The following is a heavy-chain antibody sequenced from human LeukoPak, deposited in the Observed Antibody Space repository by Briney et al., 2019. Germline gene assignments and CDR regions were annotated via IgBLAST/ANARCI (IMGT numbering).Heavy chain of an antibody. Sequence: GGSLRLSCAASGFTFSSYGMSWVRQAPGKGLEWVSAISGSGGSTYYADSVKGRFTISRDNSKNTLYLQMNSLRAEDTTVYYCAKDLLWFGELAFGLDYWGQGTLVTVSS. V-gene: IGHV3-23*01. CDR3: AKDLLWFGELAFGLDY. D-gene: IGHD3-10*01. CDR2: ISGSGGST. J-gene: IGHJ4*02. CDR1: GFTFSSYG.